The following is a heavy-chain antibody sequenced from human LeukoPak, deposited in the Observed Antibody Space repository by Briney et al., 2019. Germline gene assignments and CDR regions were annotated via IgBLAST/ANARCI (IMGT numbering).Heavy chain of an antibody. Sequence: GGSLRLSCAASGFSFGGYEMNWVRRAPGKGLEWVSYISTTGSTVYYAGSVEGRFTISRDNAKNLLYLQMNSLRAEDAAVYYCAKDFPHYYESSHGMDAWGQGTTVTVSS. CDR1: GFSFGGYE. V-gene: IGHV3-48*03. D-gene: IGHD3-22*01. CDR3: AKDFPHYYESSHGMDA. J-gene: IGHJ6*02. CDR2: ISTTGSTV.